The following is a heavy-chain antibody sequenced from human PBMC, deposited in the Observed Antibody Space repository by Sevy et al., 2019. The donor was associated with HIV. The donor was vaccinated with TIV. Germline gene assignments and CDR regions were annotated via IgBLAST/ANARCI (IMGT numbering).Heavy chain of an antibody. J-gene: IGHJ4*02. CDR1: GFIFSDYY. CDR2: ISGSGIT. D-gene: IGHD2-2*03. CDR3: ARDPLLGIAREVARGGY. V-gene: IGHV3-11*01. Sequence: GGSLRLSCSGSGFIFSDYYMSWIRQAPGRGLEWVSYISGSGITYYADSVEGRFTISRDNARNSLYLQMNSLRADDTAVYYCARDPLLGIAREVARGGYSGQGTLVTVSS.